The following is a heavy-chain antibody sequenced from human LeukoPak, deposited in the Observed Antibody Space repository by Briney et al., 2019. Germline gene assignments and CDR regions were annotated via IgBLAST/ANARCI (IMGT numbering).Heavy chain of an antibody. V-gene: IGHV4-34*01. CDR1: GGSFSGYY. D-gene: IGHD2-2*01. Sequence: SETLSLTCAVYGGSFSGYYWSWIRQPPGKGLEWIGEINHSGSTNYNPSLKSRVTISVDTSKNQFSLKLSSVTAADTAVYYCARGPYIVVVSAAPDAFDIWGQGTMVTVSS. J-gene: IGHJ3*02. CDR3: ARGPYIVVVSAAPDAFDI. CDR2: INHSGST.